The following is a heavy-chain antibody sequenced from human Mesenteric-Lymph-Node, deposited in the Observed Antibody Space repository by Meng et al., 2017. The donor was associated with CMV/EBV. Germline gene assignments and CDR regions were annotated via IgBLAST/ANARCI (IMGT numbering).Heavy chain of an antibody. CDR3: AKDSLQWLDDDAFDI. D-gene: IGHD6-19*01. V-gene: IGHV3-23*01. Sequence: GGSLRLSCAASAFSFSSYAMHWVRQAPGKGLEWVSAISGSGGSTYYADSVKGRFTISRDNSKNTLYLQMNSLRAEDTAVYYCAKDSLQWLDDDAFDIWGQGTMVTVSS. CDR2: ISGSGGST. CDR1: AFSFSSYA. J-gene: IGHJ3*02.